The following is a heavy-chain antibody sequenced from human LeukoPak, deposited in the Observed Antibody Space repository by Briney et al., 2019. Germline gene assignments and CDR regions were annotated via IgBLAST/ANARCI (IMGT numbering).Heavy chain of an antibody. CDR2: INAGNGNT. Sequence: GASVKVSCKASGYAFTNYPMHWVRQAPGQRLEWMGWINAGNGNTKYSQNFQGRVTFTSDTSANTIYMELSSLGSEDTALYYCAREGQWLVKIDYWGQGTLVTVSS. V-gene: IGHV1-3*01. J-gene: IGHJ4*02. CDR1: GYAFTNYP. CDR3: AREGQWLVKIDY. D-gene: IGHD6-19*01.